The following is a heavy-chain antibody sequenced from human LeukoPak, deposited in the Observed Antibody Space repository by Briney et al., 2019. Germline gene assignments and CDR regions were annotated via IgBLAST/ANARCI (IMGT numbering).Heavy chain of an antibody. CDR1: GVTFGGYY. CDR3: ARAGGYNFRSSGPETIDF. D-gene: IGHD5-18*01. CDR2: INQSGRT. Sequence: SETLSLTCAVNGVTFGGYYWSWIRQPPGKGLEWIAEINQSGRTNLNPSLMSRVSISIDTSKNQFSLKMRSMSAADTAVYYCARAGGYNFRSSGPETIDFWGQGTLVSVSS. V-gene: IGHV4-34*08. J-gene: IGHJ4*02.